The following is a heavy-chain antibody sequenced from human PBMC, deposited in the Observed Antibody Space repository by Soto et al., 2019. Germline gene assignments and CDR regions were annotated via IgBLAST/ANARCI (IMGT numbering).Heavy chain of an antibody. D-gene: IGHD6-19*01. J-gene: IGHJ4*02. CDR1: GGNMTSDDYY. CDR2: IYHTGGR. CDR3: ARDYRSGYDN. Sequence: QVQLQESGPRLVKPSQTLSLTCIVSGGNMTSDDYYCSWILQPPGKGLEWIGYIYHTGGRYYNPSVESRVTLSVDTSNNQFSLTMSSVTAADTAISYCARDYRSGYDNWGQGILVSVSS. V-gene: IGHV4-30-4*01.